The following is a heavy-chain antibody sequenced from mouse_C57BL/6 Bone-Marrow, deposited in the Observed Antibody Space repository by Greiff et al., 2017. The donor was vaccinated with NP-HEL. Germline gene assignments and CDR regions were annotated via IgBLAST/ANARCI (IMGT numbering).Heavy chain of an antibody. Sequence: EVKVIESGGGLVQPKGSLKLSCAASGFTFNTYAMHWVRQAPGKGLEWVARIRSKSSNYTTYYADSVKNRFTISRDDSQSMLYLQMNNLKTEDTAMYYCVREYGGYDRGGYYYAMDYWGQGTSVTVSS. CDR3: VREYGGYDRGGYYYAMDY. V-gene: IGHV10-3*01. CDR2: IRSKSSNYTT. J-gene: IGHJ4*01. CDR1: GFTFNTYA. D-gene: IGHD2-2*01.